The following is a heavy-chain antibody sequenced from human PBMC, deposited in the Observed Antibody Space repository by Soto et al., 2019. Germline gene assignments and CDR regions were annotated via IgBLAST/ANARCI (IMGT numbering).Heavy chain of an antibody. D-gene: IGHD2-2*01. Sequence: EVQLLESGGGLVQPGGSLRLSCAASGFTFSSYAMSWVRQAPGKGLEWVSAISGSGGSTYYADSVKGRFTISRDNSKNTLYLQMNSLRAEDTAVYYCAKEYCSSTSCYSSGVVDPWGQGTLVTVSS. V-gene: IGHV3-23*01. J-gene: IGHJ5*02. CDR1: GFTFSSYA. CDR3: AKEYCSSTSCYSSGVVDP. CDR2: ISGSGGST.